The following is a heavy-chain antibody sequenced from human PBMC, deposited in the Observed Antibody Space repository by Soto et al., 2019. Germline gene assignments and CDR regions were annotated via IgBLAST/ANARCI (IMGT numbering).Heavy chain of an antibody. Sequence: SETLSLTCTVSGGSISSYYWSWIRQPPGKGLEWIGYIYYSGSTNYNPSLKSRVTISVDTSKNQFSLKLSSVTAADTAVYYCARGVPARITIFGVVDYFDYWGQGTLVTVSS. V-gene: IGHV4-59*01. CDR3: ARGVPARITIFGVVDYFDY. CDR2: IYYSGST. CDR1: GGSISSYY. D-gene: IGHD3-3*01. J-gene: IGHJ4*02.